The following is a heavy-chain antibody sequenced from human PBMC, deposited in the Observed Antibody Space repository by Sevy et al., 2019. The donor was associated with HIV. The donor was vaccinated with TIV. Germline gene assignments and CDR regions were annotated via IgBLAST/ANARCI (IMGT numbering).Heavy chain of an antibody. V-gene: IGHV4-34*01. D-gene: IGHD6-13*01. CDR1: GGSFSGYY. CDR2: INHSGST. Sequence: SETLSLTCAVYGGSFSGYYWSWIRQPPGKGLEWIGEINHSGSTNYNPSLKSRVTISVDTSKNQLSLKLSSVTAADTAVYYCARGSSSWEGYYYYYYGMDVWGQGTTVTVSS. J-gene: IGHJ6*02. CDR3: ARGSSSWEGYYYYYYGMDV.